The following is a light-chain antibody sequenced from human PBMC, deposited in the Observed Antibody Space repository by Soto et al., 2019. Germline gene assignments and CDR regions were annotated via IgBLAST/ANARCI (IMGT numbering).Light chain of an antibody. CDR3: QQRSNWPLT. CDR2: DAS. J-gene: IGKJ4*01. CDR1: QSISSN. V-gene: IGKV3-11*01. Sequence: EIVMTQSPATLSVSPGERATLSCRASQSISSNLAWYQQKPGQTPRLLMYDASNRAAGIPARFNGSGSGTDFTLTISTLGPEDFAVYYCQQRSNWPLTFGGGTKVDIK.